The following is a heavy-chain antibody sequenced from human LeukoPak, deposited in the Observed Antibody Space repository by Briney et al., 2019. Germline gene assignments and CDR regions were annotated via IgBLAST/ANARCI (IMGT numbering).Heavy chain of an antibody. CDR1: GGSISSGSYY. D-gene: IGHD3-22*01. CDR3: ARQLEDYYDSSGYYDY. CDR2: IYTSGST. Sequence: SETLSLTCTVSGGSISSGSYYWSWIRQPAGKGLEWIGRIYTSGSTNYNPSLKSRVTISADTSKNQFSLKLSSVTAADTAVYYCARQLEDYYDSSGYYDYWGQGTLVTVSS. J-gene: IGHJ4*02. V-gene: IGHV4-61*02.